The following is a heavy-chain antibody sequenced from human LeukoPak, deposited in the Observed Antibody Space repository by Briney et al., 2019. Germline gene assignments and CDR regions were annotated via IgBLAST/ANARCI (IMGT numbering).Heavy chain of an antibody. CDR2: IYYSGST. D-gene: IGHD6-13*01. J-gene: IGHJ4*02. CDR3: ARKYNSSWCFDH. CDR1: GGSISSYY. Sequence: PSETLSLTCTVSGGSISSYYWSWGRQPPGKGLEWIGYIYYSGSTNYNPSHKSRVTISVDTSKNQFSLKLSSVTAADTAVYYCARKYNSSWCFDHWGQGTLLTVSS. V-gene: IGHV4-59*01.